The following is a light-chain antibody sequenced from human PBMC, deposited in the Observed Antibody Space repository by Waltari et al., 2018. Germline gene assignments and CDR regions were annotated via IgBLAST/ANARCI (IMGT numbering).Light chain of an antibody. Sequence: EIVLTQSPGTLSSSPGESVTLSCRASQSVSRALAWYQQNPGQAPRLLIFCASNRATGIPDRFSGSGSETDFSLTISRLGPEDFAVYYCRHYVRVLGTFGRGTKVEIK. J-gene: IGKJ1*01. CDR1: QSVSRA. CDR2: CAS. V-gene: IGKV3-20*01. CDR3: RHYVRVLGT.